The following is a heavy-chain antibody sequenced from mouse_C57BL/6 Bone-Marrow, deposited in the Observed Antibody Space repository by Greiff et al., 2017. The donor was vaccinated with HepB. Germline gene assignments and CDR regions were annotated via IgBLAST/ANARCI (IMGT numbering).Heavy chain of an antibody. CDR3: ARATVSPYYYAMDY. D-gene: IGHD1-1*01. Sequence: DVMLVESGGGLVKPGGSLKLSCAASGFTFSSYAMSWVRQTPEKRLEWVATISDGGSYTYYPDNVKGRFTISRDNAKNNLYLQMSHLKSEDTAMYYCARATVSPYYYAMDYWGQGTSVTVSS. CDR1: GFTFSSYA. V-gene: IGHV5-4*03. J-gene: IGHJ4*01. CDR2: ISDGGSYT.